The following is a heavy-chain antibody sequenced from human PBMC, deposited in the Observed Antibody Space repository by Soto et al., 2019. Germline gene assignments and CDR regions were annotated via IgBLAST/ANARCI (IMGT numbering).Heavy chain of an antibody. J-gene: IGHJ4*02. CDR1: GFTFNNYA. CDR2: ISPSGGPT. Sequence: GGSLRLSCAASGFTFNNYAMSWVRQAPGKGLEWVSIISPSGGPTYYAGSVKGRFTISRDNSKNTAYLQMNSLRAEDTAVYFCAKRAPYGDFYFDYWGQGSLVTVSS. V-gene: IGHV3-23*01. D-gene: IGHD4-17*01. CDR3: AKRAPYGDFYFDY.